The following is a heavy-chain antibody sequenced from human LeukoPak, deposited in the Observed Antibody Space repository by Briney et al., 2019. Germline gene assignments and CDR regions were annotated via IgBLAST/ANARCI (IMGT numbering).Heavy chain of an antibody. D-gene: IGHD3-10*01. CDR1: GVTFSSYA. J-gene: IGHJ5*02. V-gene: IGHV3-23*01. CDR2: ISGSGGST. Sequence: PGGSLRLSCAASGVTLASGVTFSSYAMSWVRQAPGKGLEWVAAISGSGGSTYYADAVKGRFTISRDNSKNTMYLQMNSLRAEDTAVYYCARDYTHGSADDWSWGQGTLVTVSS. CDR3: ARDYTHGSADDWS.